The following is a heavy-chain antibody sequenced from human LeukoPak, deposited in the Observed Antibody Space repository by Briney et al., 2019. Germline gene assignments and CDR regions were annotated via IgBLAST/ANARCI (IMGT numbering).Heavy chain of an antibody. V-gene: IGHV3-30*02. Sequence: GGSLRLSCAASGFTFSSYSMNWVRQAPGKGLEWVAFIRYDGSNKYYADSVKGRFTISRDNSKNTLYLQMNSLRAEDTAVYYCARDRGYSYGLDYWGQGTLVTVSS. CDR1: GFTFSSYS. CDR2: IRYDGSNK. CDR3: ARDRGYSYGLDY. J-gene: IGHJ4*02. D-gene: IGHD5-18*01.